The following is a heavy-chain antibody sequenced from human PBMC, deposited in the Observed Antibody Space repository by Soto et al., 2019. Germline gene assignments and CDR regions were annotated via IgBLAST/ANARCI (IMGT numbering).Heavy chain of an antibody. CDR2: IFSNDEK. CDR1: GFSLSNARMG. Sequence: SGPTLVNPTETLTLTCTVSGFSLSNARMGVSWIRQPPGKALEWLAHIFSNDEKSYSTSLKSRLTISKGTSKSQVVLTMTNMDPVDTATYYCARTRIHYDSSGYYIYYWGQGTLVTVSS. D-gene: IGHD3-22*01. J-gene: IGHJ4*02. V-gene: IGHV2-26*01. CDR3: ARTRIHYDSSGYYIYY.